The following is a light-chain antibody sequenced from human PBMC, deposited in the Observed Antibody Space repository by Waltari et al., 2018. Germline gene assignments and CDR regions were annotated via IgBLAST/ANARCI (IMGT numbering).Light chain of an antibody. CDR3: MQYNSHPWM. Sequence: DVQMTQSRSSLSASSGHTVTITSTASQGRTSYLNWYQQKPGKAPKSLIYSVSSLESGVPSRFNGSGSGTDFALKISSLEPEDFGTYYCMQYNSHPWMFGQGTKVEIK. V-gene: IGKV1-17*01. CDR2: SVS. CDR1: QGRTSY. J-gene: IGKJ1*01.